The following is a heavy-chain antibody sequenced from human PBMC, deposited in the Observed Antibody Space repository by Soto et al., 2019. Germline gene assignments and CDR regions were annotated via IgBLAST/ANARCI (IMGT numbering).Heavy chain of an antibody. CDR1: GFTFSSYS. Sequence: SGGSLRLSCAASGFTFSSYSMNWVRQAPGKGLEWVSSISSSSSYIYYTDSVKGRFTISRDNAKNSLYLQMNSLRAEDTAVYYCARDYYGSGSYFYGMDVWGQGTTVTVSS. D-gene: IGHD3-10*01. V-gene: IGHV3-21*01. CDR2: ISSSSSYI. J-gene: IGHJ6*02. CDR3: ARDYYGSGSYFYGMDV.